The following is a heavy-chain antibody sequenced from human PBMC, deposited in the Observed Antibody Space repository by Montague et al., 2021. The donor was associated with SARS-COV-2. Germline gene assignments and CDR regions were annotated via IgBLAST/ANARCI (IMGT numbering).Heavy chain of an antibody. J-gene: IGHJ5*02. CDR3: AGHLYSKASCFDP. V-gene: IGHV4-39*01. D-gene: IGHD2-21*01. Sequence: SETLSLTCTVSGGSISSNSYYWAWIRQPPGKGLEWIGSIYYSGSTYYNPSLKSRVTTSVDTSKNQFSLKLSSVTAADTAVYYCAGHLYSKASCFDPWGQGTLVTVSS. CDR1: GGSISSNSYY. CDR2: IYYSGST.